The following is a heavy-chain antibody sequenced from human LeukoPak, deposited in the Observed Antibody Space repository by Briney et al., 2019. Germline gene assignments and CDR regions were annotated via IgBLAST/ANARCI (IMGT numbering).Heavy chain of an antibody. J-gene: IGHJ4*02. V-gene: IGHV1-69*04. D-gene: IGHD6-25*01. Sequence: SVKVSCKASGGTFSSYAISWVRQAPGQRLEWMGRIIPILGIANYAQKFQGRVTITADKSTSTAYMELSSLRSEDTAVYYCARDRASSDFDYWGQGTLVTVSS. CDR1: GGTFSSYA. CDR3: ARDRASSDFDY. CDR2: IIPILGIA.